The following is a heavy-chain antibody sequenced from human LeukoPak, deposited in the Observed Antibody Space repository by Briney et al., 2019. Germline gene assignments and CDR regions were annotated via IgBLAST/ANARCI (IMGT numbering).Heavy chain of an antibody. CDR2: IYPGDSDT. Sequence: GEALEISFQGSGYSFTSYWIGWVRPMPGKGREWMGIIYPGDSDTRYSPSFQGQVTISADKSISTAYLQWSSLKASDTAMYYCARSSGFWSGYYFDFWGQGTLVTVSS. J-gene: IGHJ4*02. D-gene: IGHD3-3*01. CDR1: GYSFTSYW. CDR3: ARSSGFWSGYYFDF. V-gene: IGHV5-51*01.